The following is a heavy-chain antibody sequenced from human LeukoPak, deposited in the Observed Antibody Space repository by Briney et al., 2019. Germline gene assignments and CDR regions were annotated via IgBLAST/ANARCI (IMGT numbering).Heavy chain of an antibody. Sequence: SETLSLTCTVSGGSISSYYWSWIRQPAGKGLEWIGRIYTSESTNYNPSLKSRVTMSVDTSKNQFSLKLSSVTAGDTAVYYCARDRYYYDSNGYYSPIDYWGQGTLVTVSS. D-gene: IGHD3-22*01. V-gene: IGHV4-4*07. J-gene: IGHJ4*02. CDR2: IYTSEST. CDR3: ARDRYYYDSNGYYSPIDY. CDR1: GGSISSYY.